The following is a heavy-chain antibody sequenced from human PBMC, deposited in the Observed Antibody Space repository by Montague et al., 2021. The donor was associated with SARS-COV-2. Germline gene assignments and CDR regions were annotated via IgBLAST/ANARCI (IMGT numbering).Heavy chain of an antibody. D-gene: IGHD3-22*01. CDR2: IYYSGST. CDR1: GGSISSGGYY. Sequence: TLSLTCTVSGGSISSGGYYWSWIRQHPGKGLGWIGYIYYSGSTYYNPSLKSRVTISVDTSKNRFSLKLSSVTAADTAVYYCARATRSIVVLNWFDPWGQGTLVTVSS. CDR3: ARATRSIVVLNWFDP. J-gene: IGHJ5*02. V-gene: IGHV4-31*03.